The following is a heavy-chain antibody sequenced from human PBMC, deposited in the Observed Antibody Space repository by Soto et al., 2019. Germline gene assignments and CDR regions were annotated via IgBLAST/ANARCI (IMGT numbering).Heavy chain of an antibody. J-gene: IGHJ5*02. D-gene: IGHD3-10*01. CDR3: AKDQRMYDYGSGSDA. Sequence: QVVLVESGGGVVQPGRSLKLSCAVSGVTSGRYGMHWVRQAPGKGLEWLAVISADGVNKYYAYSVKGRSTISRDNSRNIVYLQLLNLRPEDTAIYCCAKDQRMYDYGSGSDAWGQGTVVTVSS. CDR2: ISADGVNK. V-gene: IGHV3-30*18. CDR1: GVTSGRYG.